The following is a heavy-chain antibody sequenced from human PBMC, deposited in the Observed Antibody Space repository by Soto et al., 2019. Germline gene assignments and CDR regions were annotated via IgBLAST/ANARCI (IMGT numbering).Heavy chain of an antibody. Sequence: ASVKVSCKASGYTFTGYYMHWVRQAPGQGLEWMGWINPNSGGTNYAQKFQGWVTMTRDTSISTAYMELSRLRSDDTAVYYCARTAIAAAGTEYYYGMDVWGQGTTVTVSS. CDR3: ARTAIAAAGTEYYYGMDV. D-gene: IGHD6-13*01. CDR1: GYTFTGYY. CDR2: INPNSGGT. J-gene: IGHJ6*02. V-gene: IGHV1-2*04.